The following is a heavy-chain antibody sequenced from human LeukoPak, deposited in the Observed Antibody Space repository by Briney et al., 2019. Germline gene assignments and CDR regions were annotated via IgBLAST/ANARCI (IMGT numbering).Heavy chain of an antibody. CDR1: GGSFSGYY. V-gene: IGHV4-34*01. Sequence: PSETLSLTCAVYGGSFSGYYWSWIRQPPGKGLEWIGEINHSGSTNYNPSLKSRVTISVDTSKNQFSLKLSSVTAADTAVYYCARDTAMVEARGKFVYWGQGALVTVSS. CDR3: ARDTAMVEARGKFVY. CDR2: INHSGST. J-gene: IGHJ4*02. D-gene: IGHD5-18*01.